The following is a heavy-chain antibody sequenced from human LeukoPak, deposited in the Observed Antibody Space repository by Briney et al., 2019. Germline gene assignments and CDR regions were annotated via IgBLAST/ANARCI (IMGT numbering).Heavy chain of an antibody. J-gene: IGHJ4*02. V-gene: IGHV4-39*01. CDR2: IYYSGST. D-gene: IGHD6-13*01. Sequence: SETLSLTCTVSGGSVTVSDYYWDWIRQPPGKGLEWIGSIYYSGSTYYNPSLKSRVTLFVDTSKNQFSLKLSSVTAADTSVHYCARRRGSSWYFGYWGQGTLVTVSS. CDR1: GGSVTVSDYY. CDR3: ARRRGSSWYFGY.